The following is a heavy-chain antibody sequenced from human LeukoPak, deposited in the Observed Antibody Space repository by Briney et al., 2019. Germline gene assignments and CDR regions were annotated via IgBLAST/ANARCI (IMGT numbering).Heavy chain of an antibody. V-gene: IGHV1-24*01. D-gene: IGHD4-17*01. J-gene: IGHJ4*02. CDR3: ATDRRDYGVYWD. CDR1: GYTLTELS. Sequence: ASVKVSRKVSGYTLTELSMHWVRQAPGKGLEWMGGFDPEDGETIYAQKFQGRVTMTEDTSTDTAYMELSSLRSEDTAVYYCATDRRDYGVYWDWGQGTLATVSS. CDR2: FDPEDGET.